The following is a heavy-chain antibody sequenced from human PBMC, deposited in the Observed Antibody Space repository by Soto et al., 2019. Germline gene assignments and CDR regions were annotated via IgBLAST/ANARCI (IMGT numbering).Heavy chain of an antibody. V-gene: IGHV1-8*01. CDR2: MNPNSGNT. J-gene: IGHJ5*02. Sequence: ASVNVSCKSSGYTFTSYYMNWGRQATGQGLEWMGWMNPNSGNTGYAQKFQGRVTMTRNTSISTAYMELSSLRSEDTAVYYCARMDYYGSGITNWFDPWGQGTLVTVSS. CDR1: GYTFTSYY. CDR3: ARMDYYGSGITNWFDP. D-gene: IGHD3-10*01.